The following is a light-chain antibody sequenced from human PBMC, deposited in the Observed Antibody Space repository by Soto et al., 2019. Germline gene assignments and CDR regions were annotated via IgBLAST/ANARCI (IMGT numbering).Light chain of an antibody. CDR2: QAS. V-gene: IGKV1-5*03. CDR3: QQFEGA. J-gene: IGKJ1*01. CDR1: QSTSNW. Sequence: DIQMTQSPSTLSASVGDRVTITCRASQSTSNWLAWYQQKPGKAPKLLIYQASVLESGVPSRFSGSGSGTEFTLTISSLQPDDFATYYCQQFEGAFGQGTKVEIK.